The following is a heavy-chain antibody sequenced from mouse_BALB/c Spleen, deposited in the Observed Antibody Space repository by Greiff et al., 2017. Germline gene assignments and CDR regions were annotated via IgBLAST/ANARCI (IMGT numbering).Heavy chain of an antibody. CDR1: GYTFTSYW. CDR2: INPSNGRT. V-gene: IGHV1S81*02. CDR3: ARSYYAMDY. J-gene: IGHJ4*01. Sequence: VQLQQPGAELVKPGASVKLSCKASGYTFTSYWMHWVKQRPGQGLEWIGEINPSNGRTNYNEKFKSKATLTVDKSSSTAYMQLSSLTSEDSAVYYCARSYYAMDYGGQGTSVTVSA.